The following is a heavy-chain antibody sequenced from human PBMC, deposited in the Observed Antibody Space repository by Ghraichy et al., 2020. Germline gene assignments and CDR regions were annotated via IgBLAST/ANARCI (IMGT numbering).Heavy chain of an antibody. Sequence: GGSLRLSCAASGFTFSTYWMHWVRQVPGEGLVWVARINSDGTTTNYADSVKGRFTISRDNAKNTLYLQMNSLRTEDTAVYYCTTAGNYRFDNWGRGTLVTVSS. CDR3: TTAGNYRFDN. V-gene: IGHV3-74*01. CDR1: GFTFSTYW. CDR2: INSDGTTT. J-gene: IGHJ4*02. D-gene: IGHD4-11*01.